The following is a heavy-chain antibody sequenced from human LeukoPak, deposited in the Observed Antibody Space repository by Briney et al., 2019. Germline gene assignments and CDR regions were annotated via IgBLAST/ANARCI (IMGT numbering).Heavy chain of an antibody. CDR1: GYTFTSYG. Sequence: ASVKVSCKASGYTFTSYGISWVRQAPGQGLEWMGWISAYNGTTNYAQKLQGRVTMTTDTSTSTAYMELRSLRSDDTAVYYCARGYYDFWSGYYTLSGFDYWGQGTLVTVSS. D-gene: IGHD3-3*01. CDR3: ARGYYDFWSGYYTLSGFDY. J-gene: IGHJ4*02. V-gene: IGHV1-18*01. CDR2: ISAYNGTT.